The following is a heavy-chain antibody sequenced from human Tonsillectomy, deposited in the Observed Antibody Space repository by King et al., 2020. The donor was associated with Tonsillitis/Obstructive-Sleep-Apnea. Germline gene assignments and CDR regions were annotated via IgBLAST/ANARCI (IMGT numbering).Heavy chain of an antibody. CDR1: GFSVSSNY. J-gene: IGHJ4*02. CDR2: IYSGGST. CDR3: AIDQGIAAAGPFFDF. Sequence: VQLVESGGGLIQPGGSLRLSCVASGFSVSSNYMTWVRQAPGKGLEWVSVIYSGGSTYYADSVKGRFTVSRDNSKNTVHLQMNSLRAEDPAVYYCAIDQGIAAAGPFFDFWGQGTLVTVSS. D-gene: IGHD6-13*01. V-gene: IGHV3-53*01.